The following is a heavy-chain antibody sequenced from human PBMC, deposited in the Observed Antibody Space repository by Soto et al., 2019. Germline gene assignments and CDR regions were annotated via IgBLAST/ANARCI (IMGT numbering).Heavy chain of an antibody. CDR2: IIPIFGTA. V-gene: IGHV1-69*13. D-gene: IGHD2-15*01. Sequence: RASVKVSCKASGGTFSSYAISWVRQAPGQGLEWMGGIIPIFGTANYAQKFQGRVTVTADESTSTAYMELSSLRSEDTAVYYCASRRYCSGGSCYWFDPWGQGTLVTVSS. CDR1: GGTFSSYA. J-gene: IGHJ5*02. CDR3: ASRRYCSGGSCYWFDP.